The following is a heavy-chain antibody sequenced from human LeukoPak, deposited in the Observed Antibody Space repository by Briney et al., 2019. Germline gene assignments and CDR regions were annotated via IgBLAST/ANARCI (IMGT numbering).Heavy chain of an antibody. V-gene: IGHV3-30*03. CDR1: GFTFSSYG. CDR2: IYYGGSIE. J-gene: IGHJ4*02. D-gene: IGHD4-23*01. Sequence: GGSLRLSCAASGFTFSSYGMHWVRQAPGKGLEWVAVIYYGGSIEYYADSVRGRFTISRDNSKKTLYLQMNSLRPEDTAVYYCARAIDYGGNSDWGQGTLVTVSS. CDR3: ARAIDYGGNSD.